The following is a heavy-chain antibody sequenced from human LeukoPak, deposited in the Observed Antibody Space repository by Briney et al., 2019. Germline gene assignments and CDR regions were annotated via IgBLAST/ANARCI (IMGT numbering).Heavy chain of an antibody. CDR2: INHSGGA. V-gene: IGHV4-34*01. D-gene: IGHD3-9*01. CDR3: ARGQIRLTD. CDR1: DGSFY. Sequence: SETLSLTCTVYDGSFYWSWIRQPPGKGLEWIGEINHSGGAIYNPSLKSRVTISEDTSKNQFSLRLSSVTAADTAVHYCARGQIRLTDWGQGTLVTVSS. J-gene: IGHJ4*02.